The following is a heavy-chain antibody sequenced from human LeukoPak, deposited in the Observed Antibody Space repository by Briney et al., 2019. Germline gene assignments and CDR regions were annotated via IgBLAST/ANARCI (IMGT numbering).Heavy chain of an antibody. D-gene: IGHD4-11*01. CDR3: AKTTTVTTWYFDF. J-gene: IGHJ2*01. CDR2: IYYSGST. Sequence: SETLSLTCTVSGGSISSSSYYWGWIRQPPGKGLEWIGSIYYSGSTYYNPSLKSRVTISVDTSKNQFSLKLSSVTAADTAVYYCAKTTTVTTWYFDFWGRGTLVTVSS. V-gene: IGHV4-39*01. CDR1: GGSISSSSYY.